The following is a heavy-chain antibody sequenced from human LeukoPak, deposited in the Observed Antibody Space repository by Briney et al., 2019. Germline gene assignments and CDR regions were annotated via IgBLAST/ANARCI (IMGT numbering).Heavy chain of an antibody. CDR3: ARVSGYSSGWYGELSYYFDY. CDR1: GGSFSAYY. Sequence: SETLSLTCAVYGGSFSAYYWIWIRQPPGKGLEWIGEINHSGNTIYNPSLKSRVTLSVDTSKNQFSLKLSSVTAADTAVYYCARVSGYSSGWYGELSYYFDYWGQGTLVTVSS. D-gene: IGHD6-19*01. V-gene: IGHV4-34*01. CDR2: INHSGNT. J-gene: IGHJ4*02.